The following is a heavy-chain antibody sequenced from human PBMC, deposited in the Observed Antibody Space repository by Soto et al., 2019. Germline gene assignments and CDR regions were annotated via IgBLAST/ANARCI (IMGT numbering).Heavy chain of an antibody. J-gene: IGHJ6*02. CDR1: GGSFSGYY. CDR3: ARSSGGMDV. V-gene: IGHV4-34*01. Sequence: LQWGAGLLKSSETLSLTCAVYGGSFSGYYWSWIRQPPGKGLEWIGEINHSERTNDNPSLRSRVTISEDASKNQFSLKVTSVTAADTAVYYCARSSGGMDVWGQGTTVTVSS. CDR2: INHSERT. D-gene: IGHD3-10*01.